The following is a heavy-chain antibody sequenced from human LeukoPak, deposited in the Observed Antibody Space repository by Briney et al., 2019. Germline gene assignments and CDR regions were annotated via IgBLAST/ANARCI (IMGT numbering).Heavy chain of an antibody. CDR1: GGTFSSYA. CDR2: IIPILGIV. V-gene: IGHV1-69*04. J-gene: IGHJ4*02. D-gene: IGHD3-22*01. CDR3: AREGLVVITHFDY. Sequence: SVKVSCKASGGTFSSYAISWVRQAPGQGLEWMGRIIPILGIVNYAQKFQGRVTITADKSTSTAYMELSSLRSEDTAVYYCAREGLVVITHFDYWGQGNLVTVSS.